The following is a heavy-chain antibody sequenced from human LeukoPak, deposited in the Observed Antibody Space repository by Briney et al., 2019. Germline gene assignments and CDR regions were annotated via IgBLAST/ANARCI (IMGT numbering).Heavy chain of an antibody. V-gene: IGHV3-30*03. J-gene: IGHJ4*02. CDR3: ATAYGDYRPLY. D-gene: IGHD4-17*01. CDR2: ISYDGSNK. Sequence: GGSLRLSCAASGFTFSSSGMHWVRQAPGKGLEWVAVISYDGSNKYYADSVKGRFTFSRDNSKNTLYLQMNSLRAEDTAVYYCATAYGDYRPLYWGQGTLVTVSS. CDR1: GFTFSSSG.